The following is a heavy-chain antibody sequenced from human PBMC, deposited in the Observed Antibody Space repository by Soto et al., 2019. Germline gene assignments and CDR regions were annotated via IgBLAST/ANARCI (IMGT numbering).Heavy chain of an antibody. Sequence: QVRLVQSGAEVKKPGSSVKVSCKASGGTFSSYAINWVRQAPGQGLEWMGGIIPMFGTANYAQKFQGRVTITADESTSTSYMELSSLRSEDTAVYYCARGRDSSGWYGDSWGQGTLVTVSS. CDR2: IIPMFGTA. J-gene: IGHJ4*02. CDR3: ARGRDSSGWYGDS. D-gene: IGHD6-19*01. V-gene: IGHV1-69*12. CDR1: GGTFSSYA.